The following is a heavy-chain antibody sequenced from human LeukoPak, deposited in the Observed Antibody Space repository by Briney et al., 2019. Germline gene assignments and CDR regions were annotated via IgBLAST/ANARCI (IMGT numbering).Heavy chain of an antibody. CDR1: GGTFSSYA. Sequence: GASVKVSCKASGGTFSSYAISWVRQAPGQGLEGMGGIIPNFGRANYAQEFQGRVPITADESTSTAYTELSSLRSEDTAVYNCAREEPAAINWFDPWGQGTLVTVSS. J-gene: IGHJ5*02. CDR2: IIPNFGRA. CDR3: AREEPAAINWFDP. D-gene: IGHD2-2*02. V-gene: IGHV1-69*01.